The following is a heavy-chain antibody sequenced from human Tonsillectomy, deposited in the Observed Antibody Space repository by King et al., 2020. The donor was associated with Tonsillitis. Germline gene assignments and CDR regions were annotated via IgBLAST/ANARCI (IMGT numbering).Heavy chain of an antibody. Sequence: VQLVESGAEVKKPGSSVKVSCTASGGTFSSYGLHWVRQAPGQGLEWMGGIITIFDTTNYAQKFQGRVTITADDSTNTAYMELSSLRSEDTAIYYCARMYQPLLRTGIFDYWGQGTLVTVSS. J-gene: IGHJ4*02. CDR3: ARMYQPLLRTGIFDY. CDR2: IITIFDTT. CDR1: GGTFSSYG. D-gene: IGHD3/OR15-3a*01. V-gene: IGHV1-69*01.